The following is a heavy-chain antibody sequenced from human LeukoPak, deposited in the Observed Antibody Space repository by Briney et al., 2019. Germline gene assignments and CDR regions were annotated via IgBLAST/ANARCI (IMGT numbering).Heavy chain of an antibody. Sequence: PSETLSLTCAVYGGSFSGYYRSWIRQPPGKGLEWIGEINHSGSTNYNPSLKSRVTISVDTSKNQFSLKLSSVTAADTAVYYCARGPRLLISRYYYYMDVWGKGTTVTVSS. V-gene: IGHV4-34*01. CDR3: ARGPRLLISRYYYYMDV. J-gene: IGHJ6*03. CDR2: INHSGST. CDR1: GGSFSGYY. D-gene: IGHD3-16*01.